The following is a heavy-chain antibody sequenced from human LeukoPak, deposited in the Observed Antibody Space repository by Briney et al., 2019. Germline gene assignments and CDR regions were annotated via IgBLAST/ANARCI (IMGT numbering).Heavy chain of an antibody. CDR1: GFTFSRYG. Sequence: GGSLRLSCAASGFTFSRYGLHWVRQAPGKGLEWVAVIANDGKDKKYADSVRGRLTISRDNSKSTLYLQMNSLRAEDTAVYYCAKDQQVGAAAYYFDSWGQGTLVTVSS. J-gene: IGHJ4*02. D-gene: IGHD6-13*01. V-gene: IGHV3-30*18. CDR3: AKDQQVGAAAYYFDS. CDR2: IANDGKDK.